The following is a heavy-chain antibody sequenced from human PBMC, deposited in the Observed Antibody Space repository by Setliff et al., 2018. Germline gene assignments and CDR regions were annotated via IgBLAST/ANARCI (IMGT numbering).Heavy chain of an antibody. Sequence: VASVKVSCKASGYTFTGSHIHWVRQAPGQGVEWMGWINPNSGGTNYAQQFQGRVTMTRDPSIGTAYMELTSLTFGDTAIYYCARDIGVTIAGATFRGFDTWGQGTQVTVSS. V-gene: IGHV1-2*02. J-gene: IGHJ4*02. CDR1: GYTFTGSH. CDR3: ARDIGVTIAGATFRGFDT. CDR2: INPNSGGT. D-gene: IGHD3-9*01.